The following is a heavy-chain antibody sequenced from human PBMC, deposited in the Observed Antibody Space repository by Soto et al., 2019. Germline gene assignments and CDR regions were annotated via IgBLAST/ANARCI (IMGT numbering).Heavy chain of an antibody. Sequence: GGSLRLSCAASGFTFSSYWMSWVRQAPGKGLEWVANIKQDGSEKYYVDSVKGRLTISRDNAKNSLYLQMNSLRAEDTAVYYCARDIVLLWFGELGNYMDVWGKGTTVTVSS. CDR3: ARDIVLLWFGELGNYMDV. J-gene: IGHJ6*03. CDR1: GFTFSSYW. CDR2: IKQDGSEK. V-gene: IGHV3-7*01. D-gene: IGHD3-10*01.